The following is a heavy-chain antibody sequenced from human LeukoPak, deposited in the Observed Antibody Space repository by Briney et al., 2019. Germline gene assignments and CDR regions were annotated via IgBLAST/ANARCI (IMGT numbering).Heavy chain of an antibody. J-gene: IGHJ5*02. V-gene: IGHV3-23*01. CDR2: FTGSDGNI. Sequence: GGSLRLSCAASVSTFSSQALSWVRQAPGKGLEWVSSFTGSDGNIHYADSVKGRFTLSRDSSKETMYLQMISLRADDTATYYCAAGGGNTFNPWGQGILVTVSS. CDR1: VSTFSSQA. D-gene: IGHD1/OR15-1a*01. CDR3: AAGGGNTFNP.